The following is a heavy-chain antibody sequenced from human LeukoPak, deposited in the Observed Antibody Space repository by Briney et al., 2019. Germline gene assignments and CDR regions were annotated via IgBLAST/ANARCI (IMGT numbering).Heavy chain of an antibody. CDR3: ARTEERRDGYNGLDY. V-gene: IGHV4-34*01. CDR2: INHSGST. Sequence: SETLSLTCAVYGGSFSGYYWSWIRQPPGKGLEWIGEINHSGSTNYNPSLKSRVTISVDTSKNQFSLKLSSVTAADTAVYYCARTEERRDGYNGLDYWGQGTLDTVSS. D-gene: IGHD5-24*01. CDR1: GGSFSGYY. J-gene: IGHJ4*02.